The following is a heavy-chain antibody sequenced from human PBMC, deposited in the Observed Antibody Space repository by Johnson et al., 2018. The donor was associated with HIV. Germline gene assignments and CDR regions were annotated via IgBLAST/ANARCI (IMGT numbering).Heavy chain of an antibody. V-gene: IGHV3-20*04. CDR2: INWNGGST. D-gene: IGHD6-19*01. CDR1: GFTFSSCG. CDR3: ARVGAVAGLYSI. J-gene: IGHJ3*02. Sequence: VQLVESGGGVVQPGRSLRLSCAASGFTFSSCGMHWVRQAPGKGLEWVSGINWNGGSTGYADSVKGRFTISRDNAKNSLYLQMNSLRAEDTALYYCARVGAVAGLYSIWGQGTMVTVSS.